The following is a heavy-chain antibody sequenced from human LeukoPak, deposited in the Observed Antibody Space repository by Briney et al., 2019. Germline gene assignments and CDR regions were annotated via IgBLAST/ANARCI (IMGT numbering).Heavy chain of an antibody. Sequence: ASVKVSCKASGYTFTSYGISWVRQAPGQGLEWMGWINTNTGNPTYAQGFTGRFVFSLDTSVSTAYLQISSLKAEDTAVYYCARESASYGLTFDYWGQGTLVTVSS. J-gene: IGHJ4*02. CDR1: GYTFTSYG. V-gene: IGHV7-4-1*02. CDR3: ARESASYGLTFDY. D-gene: IGHD5-18*01. CDR2: INTNTGNP.